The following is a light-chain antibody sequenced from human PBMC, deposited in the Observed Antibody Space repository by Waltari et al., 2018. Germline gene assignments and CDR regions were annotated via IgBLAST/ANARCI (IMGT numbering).Light chain of an antibody. Sequence: SYELTQPPSVSVSPGQTARITCSGDKLGDKYACWYQQKPGQSPVLVIYQDSKRPSGIPERVSGSNSGNTATLTISGTQAMDEADYYCQAWDSSPVVFGGGTKLTVL. CDR1: KLGDKY. J-gene: IGLJ2*01. V-gene: IGLV3-1*01. CDR2: QDS. CDR3: QAWDSSPVV.